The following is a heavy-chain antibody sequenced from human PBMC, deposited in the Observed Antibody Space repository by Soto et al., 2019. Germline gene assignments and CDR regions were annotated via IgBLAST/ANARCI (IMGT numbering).Heavy chain of an antibody. D-gene: IGHD3-3*01. J-gene: IGHJ6*02. V-gene: IGHV1-69*13. Sequence: GASVKVSCKASGGTFSSYAISWVRQAPGQGLEWMGGIIPIFGTANYAQKFQGRVTITADESTSTAYMELSSLRSEDTAVYYCAIRSPGITIFGVVPKGLFYYYYGMDVWGQGTTVTVSS. CDR2: IIPIFGTA. CDR1: GGTFSSYA. CDR3: AIRSPGITIFGVVPKGLFYYYYGMDV.